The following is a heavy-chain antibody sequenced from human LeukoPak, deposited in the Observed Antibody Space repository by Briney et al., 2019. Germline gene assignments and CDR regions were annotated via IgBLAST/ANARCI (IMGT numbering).Heavy chain of an antibody. CDR3: ARQADGGTDFDY. Sequence: SSETPSLTCAVYGGSFSGYYWSWIRQPPGKGLEWIGEINHSGSTNYNPSLKSRVTISVDTSKNQFSLKLSSVTAADTAVYYCARQADGGTDFDYWGQGTLVTVSS. J-gene: IGHJ4*02. CDR2: INHSGST. CDR1: GGSFSGYY. D-gene: IGHD2-15*01. V-gene: IGHV4-34*01.